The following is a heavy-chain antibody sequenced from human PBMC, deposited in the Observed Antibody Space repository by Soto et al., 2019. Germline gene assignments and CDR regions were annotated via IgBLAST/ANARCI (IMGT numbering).Heavy chain of an antibody. V-gene: IGHV4-59*01. D-gene: IGHD6-6*01. CDR2: IYYSGST. J-gene: IGHJ4*02. CDR1: GGSISSYY. Sequence: SETLSLTCTVSGGSISSYYWSWIRQPPGKGLEWIGYIYYSGSTNYNPSLKSRVTISVDTSKNQFSLKLSSVTAADTAVYYCARGRASSAHLFDYWGQGTLVTVSS. CDR3: ARGRASSAHLFDY.